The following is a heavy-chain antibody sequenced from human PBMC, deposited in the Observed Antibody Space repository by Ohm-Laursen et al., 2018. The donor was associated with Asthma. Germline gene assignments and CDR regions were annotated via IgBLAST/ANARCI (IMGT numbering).Heavy chain of an antibody. D-gene: IGHD5-12*01. V-gene: IGHV3-30-3*02. CDR3: AKLPVQSGYDYLYFDF. CDR1: GFTFSNYA. J-gene: IGHJ4*02. CDR2: ISDDGRNK. Sequence: SLRLSCSASGFTFSNYAIHWVRQAPGKGLEWVAVISDDGRNKYYADSVKGRFTISRDNSKNTLYLQMNSLRAEDTAVYYCAKLPVQSGYDYLYFDFWGQGTLVTVSS.